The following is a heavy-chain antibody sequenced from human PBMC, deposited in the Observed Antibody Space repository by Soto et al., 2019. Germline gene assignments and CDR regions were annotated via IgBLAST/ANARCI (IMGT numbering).Heavy chain of an antibody. Sequence: QVQLVESGGGVVQPGRSLRLSCAASGFNFTSYAMHWVRQAPGKGLEWVAVISYDGSDKYYADSAKGRFTISRDNSKNTLYLQMNSLRTDDTAVYYCARRGIVVGWGQGTLVTVSS. CDR2: ISYDGSDK. CDR3: ARRGIVVG. D-gene: IGHD3-22*01. V-gene: IGHV3-30-3*01. CDR1: GFNFTSYA. J-gene: IGHJ4*02.